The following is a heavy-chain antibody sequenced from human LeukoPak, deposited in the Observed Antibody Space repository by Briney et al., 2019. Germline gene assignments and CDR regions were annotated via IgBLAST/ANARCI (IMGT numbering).Heavy chain of an antibody. CDR1: GFTSSNYN. Sequence: GGSLRLSCAASGFTSSNYNMNWVRQAPGKGLEWVSHISISGSITYYADSVKGRFTISRDDAKNSLYLQMNSLRAEDTAVYYCARGHSRVDYWGQGTLVTVPS. CDR2: ISISGSIT. V-gene: IGHV3-48*01. D-gene: IGHD3-10*01. CDR3: ARGHSRVDY. J-gene: IGHJ4*02.